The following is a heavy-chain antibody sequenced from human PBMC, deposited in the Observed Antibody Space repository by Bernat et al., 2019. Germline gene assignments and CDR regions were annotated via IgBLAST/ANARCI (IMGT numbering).Heavy chain of an antibody. CDR2: IYWYDDK. CDR3: AHSTATYYDFWSGYYTGDWAY. J-gene: IGHJ4*02. CDR1: GFSLSTSGVG. V-gene: IGHV2-5*01. D-gene: IGHD3-3*01. Sequence: QITLKESGPTLVKPTQTLTLTCTFSGFSLSTSGVGVGWIRQPPGKALEWLALIYWYDDKRYSPSLKSRLTITKDTSKNQVVLTMTNMDPVDTATYYCAHSTATYYDFWSGYYTGDWAYWGQGTLVTVSS.